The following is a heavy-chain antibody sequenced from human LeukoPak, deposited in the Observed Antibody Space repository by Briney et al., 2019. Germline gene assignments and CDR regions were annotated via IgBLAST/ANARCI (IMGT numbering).Heavy chain of an antibody. CDR2: INHSGST. Sequence: SETLSLTCAVYGGSFSGYYWSWIRQPPGKGLEWIGEINHSGSTNYNPSLKSRVTMSVDTSKNQFSLKLSSVTATDTAVYYCVRGYSYLYYLDYWGQGTLVTVSS. CDR3: VRGYSYLYYLDY. D-gene: IGHD5-18*01. J-gene: IGHJ4*02. V-gene: IGHV4-34*03. CDR1: GGSFSGYY.